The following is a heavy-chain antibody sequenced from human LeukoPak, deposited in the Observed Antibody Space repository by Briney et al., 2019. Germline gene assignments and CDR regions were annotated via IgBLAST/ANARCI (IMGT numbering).Heavy chain of an antibody. V-gene: IGHV1-2*02. CDR3: ALEAYYYGLGSFYYGMDV. CDR1: GYTFTGYY. CDR2: INPNSGGA. D-gene: IGHD3-10*01. J-gene: IGHJ6*02. Sequence: ASVKVSCKASGYTFTGYYMHWVRQAPGQRLEWMGWINPNSGGANYAQKFQGRVTMTRDTSISTAYMELSRLRSDDTAVYYCALEAYYYGLGSFYYGMDVWGQGTTVTVSS.